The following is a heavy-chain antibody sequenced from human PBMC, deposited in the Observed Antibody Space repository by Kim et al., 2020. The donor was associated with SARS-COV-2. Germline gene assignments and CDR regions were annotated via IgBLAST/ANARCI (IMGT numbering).Heavy chain of an antibody. Sequence: DPALQGRVTISVDTSTNQFSLRLSSVTAADTAVYYCARLDYGSSWSFDYWGQGTLVTVSS. J-gene: IGHJ4*02. V-gene: IGHV4-39*01. D-gene: IGHD6-6*01. CDR3: ARLDYGSSWSFDY.